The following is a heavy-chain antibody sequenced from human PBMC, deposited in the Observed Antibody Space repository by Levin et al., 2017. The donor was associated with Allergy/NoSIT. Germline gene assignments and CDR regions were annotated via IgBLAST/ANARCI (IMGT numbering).Heavy chain of an antibody. V-gene: IGHV4-59*01. CDR1: GDSISTYY. CDR3: AREYGGDWYFDR. Sequence: ASETLSLTCTVSGDSISTYYWSWIRQPPGRGLEWIGYIHYDGNTNYNPSLKSRITISLDTSKNEFSLKLRSVTAADTAVYYCAREYGGDWYFDRWGRGTLVTVSS. J-gene: IGHJ2*01. D-gene: IGHD2-21*01. CDR2: IHYDGNT.